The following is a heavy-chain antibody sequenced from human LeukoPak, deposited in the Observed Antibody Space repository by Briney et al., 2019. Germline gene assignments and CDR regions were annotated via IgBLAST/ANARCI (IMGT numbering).Heavy chain of an antibody. CDR1: GGAFSGYY. J-gene: IGHJ6*03. Sequence: PSETLSLTCAVYGGAFSGYYWSWIRQPPGKGLEWIGGINHSGSTNYNTSLKSRVTISVDTSKNQFSLKLSSVTAADTAVYYCARGWSKDVRLRPGRYYMDVWGKGTTVTVSS. CDR2: INHSGST. D-gene: IGHD4-17*01. CDR3: ARGWSKDVRLRPGRYYMDV. V-gene: IGHV4-34*01.